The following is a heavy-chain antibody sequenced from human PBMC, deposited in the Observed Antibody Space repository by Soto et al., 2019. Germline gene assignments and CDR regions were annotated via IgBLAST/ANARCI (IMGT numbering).Heavy chain of an antibody. CDR3: ARVVSGYEESLEGALDY. CDR2: ISAYNGNT. Sequence: GSMEVSCKASGYTFSSYGISWGRQAPGQRLEWMGWISAYNGNTNYAQKLQGRVTMTTDTSTSTAYMELRSLRSDDTAVYYCARVVSGYEESLEGALDYWGQGTLVTVSS. J-gene: IGHJ4*02. D-gene: IGHD5-12*01. V-gene: IGHV1-18*01. CDR1: GYTFSSYG.